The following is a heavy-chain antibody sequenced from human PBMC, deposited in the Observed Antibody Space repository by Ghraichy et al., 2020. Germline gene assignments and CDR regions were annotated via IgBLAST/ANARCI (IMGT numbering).Heavy chain of an antibody. D-gene: IGHD3-16*01. J-gene: IGHJ4*02. CDR2: ITGGGDSP. CDR1: GFTFSNYV. V-gene: IGHV3-23*01. CDR3: VKDGLFWGSYFDN. Sequence: GGSLRLSCAGSGFTFSNYVINWVRQAPGKGLEWVSSITGGGDSPHYADSVKGRFTISRDNFKNMLYLQMNSLRAEDTAVYYCVKDGLFWGSYFDNWGQGTLVTVSS.